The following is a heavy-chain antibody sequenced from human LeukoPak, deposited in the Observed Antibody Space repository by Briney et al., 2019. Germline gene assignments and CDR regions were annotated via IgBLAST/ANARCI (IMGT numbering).Heavy chain of an antibody. D-gene: IGHD4-23*01. CDR1: GFTFSSYG. Sequence: PGGSLRLSCAASGFTFSSYGMHWVRQAPGKGLEWVAFIRYDGSNKYYADSVKGRFTISRDNSKNTLYLQMNSLRAEDTAVYYCAKDREVLSGNSGGDYWGQGTLVTVSS. V-gene: IGHV3-30*02. J-gene: IGHJ4*02. CDR3: AKDREVLSGNSGGDY. CDR2: IRYDGSNK.